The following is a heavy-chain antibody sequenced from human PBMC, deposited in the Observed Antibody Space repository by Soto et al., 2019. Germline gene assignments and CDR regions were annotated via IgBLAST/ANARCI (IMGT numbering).Heavy chain of an antibody. CDR2: ISYDGSNK. Sequence: PGGALRLSCAASGFTFSSYGMHWVRQAPDKGLEWVAVISYDGSNKYYADSVKGRFTISRDNSKNTLYRQMNGRRAEDTAVYYCAKELGDIVVVPAAGFDYWGQGTLVTVSS. V-gene: IGHV3-30*18. CDR3: AKELGDIVVVPAAGFDY. CDR1: GFTFSSYG. D-gene: IGHD2-2*01. J-gene: IGHJ4*02.